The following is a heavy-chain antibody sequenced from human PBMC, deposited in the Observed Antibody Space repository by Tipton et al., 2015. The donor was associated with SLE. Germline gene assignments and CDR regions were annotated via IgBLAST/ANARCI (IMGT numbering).Heavy chain of an antibody. CDR1: GFTFSDYY. Sequence: SLRLSCAASGFTFSDYYMSWIRQAPGKGLEWVSYMSSSGSTIYYADSVKGRFTISRDNSKNTLFLQMSGLRTDDTAVYYCAKGKDWGTLGSWGPGTLVTVSS. CDR3: AKGKDWGTLGS. J-gene: IGHJ4*02. D-gene: IGHD3-16*01. CDR2: MSSSGSTI. V-gene: IGHV3-11*04.